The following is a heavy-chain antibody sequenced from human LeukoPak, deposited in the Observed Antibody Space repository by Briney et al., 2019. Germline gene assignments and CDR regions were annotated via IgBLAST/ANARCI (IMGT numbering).Heavy chain of an antibody. CDR3: AKSAHRYYYYMDV. Sequence: GGSLRLSCAASGFTFDDYAMHWVRHAPGKGLEWVSGISWNSGSIGYADSVKGRFTISRDNAKNSLYLQMNSLRAEDTALYYCAKSAHRYYYYMDVWGKGTTVTISS. V-gene: IGHV3-9*01. CDR2: ISWNSGSI. J-gene: IGHJ6*03. CDR1: GFTFDDYA.